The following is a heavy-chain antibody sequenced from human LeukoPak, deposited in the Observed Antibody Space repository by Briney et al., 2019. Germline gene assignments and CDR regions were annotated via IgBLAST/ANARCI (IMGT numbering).Heavy chain of an antibody. V-gene: IGHV3-64D*09. J-gene: IGHJ6*02. CDR1: GFPFSSYA. Sequence: GGSLRLSCSASGFPFSSYAMEWVRQAPGKGLEYVSAISDSGGSTYYAGSVKGRFTISRDNSKNTLYLQMSSLRAEDTAVYFCVRGYSFGPYGMDVWGQGTTVTVSS. CDR3: VRGYSFGPYGMDV. CDR2: ISDSGGST. D-gene: IGHD2-15*01.